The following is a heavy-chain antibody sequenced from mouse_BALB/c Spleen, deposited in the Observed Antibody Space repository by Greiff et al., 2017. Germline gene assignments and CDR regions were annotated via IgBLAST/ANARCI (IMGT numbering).Heavy chain of an antibody. J-gene: IGHJ2*01. CDR1: GFTFKDYY. Sequence: VQLQQSGAELVRSGASVKLSCTASGFTFKDYYMHWVKQRPEQGLEWIGWIDPENGDTEYAPKFQGKATMTADTSSNTAYLQLSSLTSEDTAVYYCNCYYGISCDYGGKGTTLTVSS. V-gene: IGHV14-4*02. CDR2: IDPENGDT. CDR3: NCYYGISCDY. D-gene: IGHD1-1*01.